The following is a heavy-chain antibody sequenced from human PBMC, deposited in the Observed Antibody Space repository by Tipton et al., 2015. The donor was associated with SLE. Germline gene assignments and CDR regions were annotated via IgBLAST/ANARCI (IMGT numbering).Heavy chain of an antibody. CDR2: IYYSGST. CDR3: ARRSWWGQGAFDI. CDR1: GGSISSYY. V-gene: IGHV4-59*08. D-gene: IGHD2-8*02. Sequence: TLSLTCTVSGGSISSYYWSWIRQPPGKGLEWIGYIYYSGSTNYNPSLKSRVTISVDTSKNQFSLKPSSVTAADTAAYYCARRSWWGQGAFDIWGQGTMVTVPS. J-gene: IGHJ3*02.